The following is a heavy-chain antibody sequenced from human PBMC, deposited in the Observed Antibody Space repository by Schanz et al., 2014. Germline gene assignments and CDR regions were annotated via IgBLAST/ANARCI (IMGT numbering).Heavy chain of an antibody. Sequence: QVQLVQSGAEVKKPGASVKVSCKASGYTFRHYGISWLRQAPGQGLEWMAWISAYNGNTKYAQRLQDRVTVTTDTSTSTAYMELRSLRSDDTAVYYCARDLATTGNNWFDPWGQGTLVTVSS. D-gene: IGHD1-1*01. CDR3: ARDLATTGNNWFDP. CDR2: ISAYNGNT. CDR1: GYTFRHYG. V-gene: IGHV1-18*04. J-gene: IGHJ5*02.